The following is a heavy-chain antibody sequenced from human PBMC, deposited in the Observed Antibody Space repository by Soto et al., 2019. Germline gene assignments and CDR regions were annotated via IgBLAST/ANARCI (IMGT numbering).Heavy chain of an antibody. CDR2: INPNSGGT. D-gene: IGHD1-1*01. CDR1: GYSFSDYY. J-gene: IGHJ4*02. Sequence: XSVKVSCNASGYSFSDYYIHWVRQSPGQGLEWMGWINPNSGGTKYAPKFQCGVTMTRDTSITTAYMELSRLRSGDTAVYYCAREPATAKPEGVDFWGQGTLVTV. V-gene: IGHV1-2*02. CDR3: AREPATAKPEGVDF.